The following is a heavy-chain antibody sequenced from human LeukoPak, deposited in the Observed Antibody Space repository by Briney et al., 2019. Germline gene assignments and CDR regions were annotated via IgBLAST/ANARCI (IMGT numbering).Heavy chain of an antibody. Sequence: KNGESLKISCQGSGYSFTSYWIGWMRQMPGKGLVWMGIIYPGDSDTRYSPSFQGQVTISADKSISTAYLQWSSLKASDTAMYYCARPQSFGDPGDYWGQGTLVTVSS. J-gene: IGHJ4*02. CDR3: ARPQSFGDPGDY. D-gene: IGHD4-17*01. CDR2: IYPGDSDT. V-gene: IGHV5-51*01. CDR1: GYSFTSYW.